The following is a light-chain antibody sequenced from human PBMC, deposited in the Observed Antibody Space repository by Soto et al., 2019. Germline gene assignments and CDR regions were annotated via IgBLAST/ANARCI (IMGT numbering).Light chain of an antibody. V-gene: IGKV1-5*03. CDR2: KAS. J-gene: IGKJ3*01. CDR3: QQYNSYPFT. CDR1: QSISSW. Sequence: DIQMTQSPSTLSASVGYRVTITCRASQSISSWLAWYQQKPGKAPKLLIYKASSLESGVPSRFSGSGSGTEFTLTISSLQPYDFATYYCQQYNSYPFTFGPGTKVDIK.